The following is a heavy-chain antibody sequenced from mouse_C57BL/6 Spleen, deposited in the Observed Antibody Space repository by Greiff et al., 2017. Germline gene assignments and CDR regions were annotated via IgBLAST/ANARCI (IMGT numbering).Heavy chain of an antibody. D-gene: IGHD1-1*01. CDR3: ARWAHYGSSTWFAY. J-gene: IGHJ3*01. CDR2: IDPSDSYT. Sequence: QVQLQQPGAELVMPGASVKLSCKASGYTFTSYWMHWVKQRPGQGLEWIGEIDPSDSYTNYNQKFKGKSTLTVDKSSSTAYMQLSSLTSEDSAVYYCARWAHYGSSTWFAYWGQGTLVTVSA. V-gene: IGHV1-69*01. CDR1: GYTFTSYW.